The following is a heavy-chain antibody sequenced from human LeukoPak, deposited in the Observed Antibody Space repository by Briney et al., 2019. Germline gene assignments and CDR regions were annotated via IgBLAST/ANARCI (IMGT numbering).Heavy chain of an antibody. CDR2: VNGYNGNT. V-gene: IGHV1-18*01. Sequence: ASVKVSRTASVYTFTSYGISWVGQAPGQGLDWLGWVNGYNGNTNFAQKLQGRVTMYTDPSPSTAYMELRSLRSDDTAVYYCARAEAAAEVQIDYWGQGTLVTVSS. CDR1: VYTFTSYG. D-gene: IGHD6-13*01. J-gene: IGHJ4*02. CDR3: ARAEAAAEVQIDY.